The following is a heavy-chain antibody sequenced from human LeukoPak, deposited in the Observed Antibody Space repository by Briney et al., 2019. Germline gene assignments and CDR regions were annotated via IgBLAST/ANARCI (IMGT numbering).Heavy chain of an antibody. CDR1: GFTFSSYW. D-gene: IGHD3-16*01. CDR2: INTDGSRT. Sequence: PGGSLRLSCAASGFTFSSYWMHWVRQAPGKGLVWVSRINTDGSRTSYADSVKGRFTISRDNAKNTLYLQMNSLRAEDTAVYYCATDGGANPTDYWGQGTLFTVSS. CDR3: ATDGGANPTDY. J-gene: IGHJ4*02. V-gene: IGHV3-74*01.